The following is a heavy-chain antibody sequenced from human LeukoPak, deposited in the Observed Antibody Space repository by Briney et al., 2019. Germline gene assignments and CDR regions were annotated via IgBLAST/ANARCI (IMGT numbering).Heavy chain of an antibody. CDR1: GFTFSSYW. D-gene: IGHD3-16*01. J-gene: IGHJ6*02. CDR2: ITNNGNVT. Sequence: PGGSLRLSCAASGFTFSSYWMNWARQAPGKGLEWVASITNNGNVTNYVESVKGRFTISRDNAKNSLYLQMSNLRAEETAVYFCARGGGLDVWGQGATVTVSS. V-gene: IGHV3-7*03. CDR3: ARGGGLDV.